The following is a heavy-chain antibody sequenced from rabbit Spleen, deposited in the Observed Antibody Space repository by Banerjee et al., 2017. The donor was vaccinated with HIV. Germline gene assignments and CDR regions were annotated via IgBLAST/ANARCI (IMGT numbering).Heavy chain of an antibody. CDR3: ARDTSSSFSSYGMDL. CDR1: GFSFSSSYW. CDR2: IYGGSSAGT. Sequence: QSLEESGGDLVKPGASLTLTCTASGFSFSSSYWICWVRQAPGKGLEWIACIYGGSSAGTYYAYWAKGRVTISKTSSTTVTLQMTSLTAADTATYFCARDTSSSFSSYGMDLWGQGTLVTVS. V-gene: IGHV1S40*01. D-gene: IGHD1-1*01. J-gene: IGHJ6*01.